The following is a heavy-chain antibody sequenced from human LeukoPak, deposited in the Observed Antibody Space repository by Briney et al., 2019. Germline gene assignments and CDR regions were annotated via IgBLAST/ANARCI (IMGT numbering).Heavy chain of an antibody. V-gene: IGHV3-23*01. CDR1: EFTFSNYA. J-gene: IGHJ5*02. Sequence: GGSLRLSCAASEFTFSNYAMSWVRQAPAKGLEWVSAISGSGESTYYGDSVKGRFTISRDNSKNTLHLQMNSLRAEDTAVYYCAKSGGPLNNWFDPWGQGTLVTVSS. CDR2: ISGSGEST. CDR3: AKSGGPLNNWFDP. D-gene: IGHD3-10*01.